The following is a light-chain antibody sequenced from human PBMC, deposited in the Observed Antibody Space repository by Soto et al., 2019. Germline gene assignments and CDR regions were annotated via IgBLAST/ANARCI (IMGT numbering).Light chain of an antibody. CDR1: QNINNY. J-gene: IGKJ3*01. CDR3: QQTYSTPVFT. V-gene: IGKV1-39*01. Sequence: DLKVTQSPTSLSASEGDRVTITCRASQNINNYLSWYQHRPGKAPKLLIYAASNLQSGVPSRFSGSGSGTHFTLTISGLQPEDFATYYCQQTYSTPVFTFGPGTKVDVK. CDR2: AAS.